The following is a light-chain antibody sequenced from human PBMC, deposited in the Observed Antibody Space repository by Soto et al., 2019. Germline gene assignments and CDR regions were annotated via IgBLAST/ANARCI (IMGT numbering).Light chain of an antibody. V-gene: IGKV1-33*01. CDR3: QQCDDLPLT. J-gene: IGKJ4*01. CDR1: QDISKS. CDR2: RVS. Sequence: DIQMTQSPTSLSASVGDRVTITCQASQDISKSLNWYQQKPGKAPKLLISRVSNLESGVPSRFRGSGSGTHFTFTISSLRPEDIATYYCQQCDDLPLTFGGGTKVEV.